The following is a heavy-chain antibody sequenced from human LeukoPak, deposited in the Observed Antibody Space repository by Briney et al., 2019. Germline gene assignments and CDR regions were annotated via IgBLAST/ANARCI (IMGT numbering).Heavy chain of an antibody. J-gene: IGHJ3*02. CDR1: GFTFSSYG. Sequence: GGSLRLSCAASGFTFSSYGMHWVRQAPGKGLEWVAFIRYDGSNKYYADSVKGRFTISRDNSKNTLYLQMNSLRDEDTAVYCCAKFRKPMALVDAFDTWGQGIMVSVSS. CDR3: AKFRKPMALVDAFDT. D-gene: IGHD1-14*01. CDR2: IRYDGSNK. V-gene: IGHV3-30*02.